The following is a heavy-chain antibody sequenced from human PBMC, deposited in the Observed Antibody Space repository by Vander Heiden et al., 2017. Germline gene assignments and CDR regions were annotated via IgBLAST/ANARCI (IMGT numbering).Heavy chain of an antibody. CDR2: INHSGST. J-gene: IGHJ4*02. D-gene: IGHD5-18*01. CDR1: GGSFSGYY. CDR3: ARANVLRYSYGSGYFDY. V-gene: IGHV4-34*01. Sequence: QVQLQQWGAGLLKPSATLSLTCAVYGGSFSGYYWSWIRQPPGKGLEWIGEINHSGSTNYNPSLKSRVTISVDTSKNQFSMKLSSVTAADTAVYYCARANVLRYSYGSGYFDYWGQGTLVTVYS.